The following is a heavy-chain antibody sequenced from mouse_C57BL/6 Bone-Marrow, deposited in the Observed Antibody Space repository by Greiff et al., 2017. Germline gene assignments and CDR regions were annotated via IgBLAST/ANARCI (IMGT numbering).Heavy chain of an antibody. CDR2: INPYNGDT. V-gene: IGHV1-20*01. J-gene: IGHJ1*03. Sequence: VKPGDSVKISCKASGYSFTGYFMNWVMQSHGKSLEWIGRINPYNGDTFYNQKFKGKATLTVDKSSSTAHMELRSLTSEDSAVYYCARDGYYGSSKGYFDVWGTGTTVTVSS. CDR3: ARDGYYGSSKGYFDV. D-gene: IGHD1-1*01. CDR1: GYSFTGYF.